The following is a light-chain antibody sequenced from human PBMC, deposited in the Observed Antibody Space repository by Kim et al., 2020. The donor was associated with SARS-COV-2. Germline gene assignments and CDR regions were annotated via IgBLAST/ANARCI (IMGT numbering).Light chain of an antibody. J-gene: IGKJ5*01. CDR1: QRISSSY. V-gene: IGKV3-20*01. CDR3: QQYGSSPPIT. Sequence: EIVLTQSPGTLSLSPGERVTLSCRASQRISSSYLAWYQQKPGQAPRLLIYGAFNRATGIPDRFSGSGSGTDFTLTISRLEPEDFAVYYCQQYGSSPPITFGQGTRLGIK. CDR2: GAF.